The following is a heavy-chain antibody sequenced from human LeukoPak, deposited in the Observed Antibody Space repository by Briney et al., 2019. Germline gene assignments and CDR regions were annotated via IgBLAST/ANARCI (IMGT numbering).Heavy chain of an antibody. CDR3: ARILEGSGAAFDI. Sequence: PSETLSLTRIVSGGSMNNYYWSWIRQPPGKGLEWIAYIHYTGITNYNPFLKSRVTISLDTSKNQFSLKLNSVTAADTAFYYCARILEGSGAAFDIWGQGTMVTVSS. J-gene: IGHJ3*02. D-gene: IGHD1-26*01. CDR2: IHYTGIT. CDR1: GGSMNNYY. V-gene: IGHV4-59*01.